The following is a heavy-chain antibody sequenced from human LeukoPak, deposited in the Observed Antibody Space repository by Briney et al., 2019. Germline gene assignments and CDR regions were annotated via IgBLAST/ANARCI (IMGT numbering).Heavy chain of an antibody. D-gene: IGHD5-18*01. CDR3: ARDIVMVTYWFDP. CDR2: INPNSGGT. Sequence: ASVKVSCKASGCTFTGYYMHWVRQAPGQGLEWMGWINPNSGGTNYAQKFQGRVTMTRDTSISTAYMELSRLRSDDTAVYHCARDIVMVTYWFDPWGQGTLVTVSS. J-gene: IGHJ5*02. V-gene: IGHV1-2*02. CDR1: GCTFTGYY.